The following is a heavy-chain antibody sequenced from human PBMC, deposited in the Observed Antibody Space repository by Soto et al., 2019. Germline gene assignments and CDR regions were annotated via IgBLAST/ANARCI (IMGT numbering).Heavy chain of an antibody. CDR1: GDSVSSNSAA. J-gene: IGHJ3*02. D-gene: IGHD1-26*01. CDR3: ARDHDMLVWSYLYDAFDI. CDR2: TYYRSKWYN. V-gene: IGHV6-1*01. Sequence: QSQTLSLTCAISGDSVSSNSAAWNWIRQSPSRGLEWLGRTYYRSKWYNDYAVSVKSRITINPDTSKNQFSLQLNSVTPEDTAVYYCARDHDMLVWSYLYDAFDIWGQGTMVTVSS.